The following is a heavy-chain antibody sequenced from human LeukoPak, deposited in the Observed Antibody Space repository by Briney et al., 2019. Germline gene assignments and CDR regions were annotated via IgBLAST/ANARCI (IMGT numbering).Heavy chain of an antibody. V-gene: IGHV3-74*01. J-gene: IGHJ4*02. CDR1: GFTFSSYW. CDR3: AHSGSYPDYYFDY. D-gene: IGHD1-26*01. CDR2: INSDGSST. Sequence: GGSLRLSCAASGFTFSSYWMHWVRQAPGKGLVWVSRINSDGSSTNYADSVKGRFTISRDNAKNTLYLQMNSLRAEDTAVYYCAHSGSYPDYYFDYWGQGTLVTVSS.